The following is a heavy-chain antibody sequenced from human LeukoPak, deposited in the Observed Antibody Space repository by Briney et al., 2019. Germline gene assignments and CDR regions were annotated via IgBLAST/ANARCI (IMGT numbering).Heavy chain of an antibody. D-gene: IGHD2-15*01. CDR2: INTNTGHP. CDR3: ARAPPAVMAAATRRYYYYAMDV. CDR1: GFTLTNYA. V-gene: IGHV7-4-1*02. J-gene: IGHJ6*01. Sequence: ASVKVSCKASGFTLTNYAMNWVRQAPGQGLEWMGWINTNTGHPTYARGFTGRFVFSLDTSVSTAYLQISSLKTEDTAVYFCARAPPAVMAAATRRYYYYAMDVWGQGTTVTVSS.